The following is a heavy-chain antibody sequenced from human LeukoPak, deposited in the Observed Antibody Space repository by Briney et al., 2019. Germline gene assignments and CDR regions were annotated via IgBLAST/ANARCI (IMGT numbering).Heavy chain of an antibody. CDR2: IYSGGST. Sequence: PGGSLRLSCAASGFTVITNDMTWVRQAPGKGLEWVSVIYSGGSTYYADSVKGRFTISRDNSENKMYLQMNSLRAEDTAVYYCARAQYYYDSSGYYYPYYFDYWGQGTLVTVSS. J-gene: IGHJ4*02. CDR3: ARAQYYYDSSGYYYPYYFDY. V-gene: IGHV3-53*01. D-gene: IGHD3-22*01. CDR1: GFTVITND.